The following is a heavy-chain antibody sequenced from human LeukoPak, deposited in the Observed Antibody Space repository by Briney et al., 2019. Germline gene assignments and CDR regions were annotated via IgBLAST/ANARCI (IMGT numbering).Heavy chain of an antibody. CDR2: IYYSGST. CDR3: ATQYYDFWSGSPFDYGMDV. V-gene: IGHV4-39*01. Sequence: TSETLSLTCTVSGGSISSSSYYWGWIRQPPGKGPEWIGSIYYSGSTYYNPSLKSRVTISVDTSKNQFSLKLSSVTAADTAVYYCATQYYDFWSGSPFDYGMDVWGQGTTVTVSS. J-gene: IGHJ6*02. D-gene: IGHD3-3*01. CDR1: GGSISSSSYY.